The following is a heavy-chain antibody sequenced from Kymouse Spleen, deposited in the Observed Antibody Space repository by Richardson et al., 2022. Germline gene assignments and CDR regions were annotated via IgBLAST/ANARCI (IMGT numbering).Heavy chain of an antibody. V-gene: IGHV3-9*01. CDR2: ISWNSGSI. CDR3: AKDKNSGSYYDYYYYGMDV. CDR1: GFTFDDYA. J-gene: IGHJ6*02. Sequence: EVQLVESGGGLVQPGRSLRLSCAASGFTFDDYAMHWVRQAPGKGLEWVSGISWNSGSIGYADSVKGRFTISRDNAKNSLYLQMNSLRAEDTALYYCAKDKNSGSYYDYYYYGMDVWGQGTTVTVSS. D-gene: IGHD1-26*01.